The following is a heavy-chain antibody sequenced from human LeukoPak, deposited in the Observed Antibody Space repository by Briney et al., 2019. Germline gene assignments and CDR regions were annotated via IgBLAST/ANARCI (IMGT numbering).Heavy chain of an antibody. V-gene: IGHV3-15*01. Sequence: GGSLRLSCVASGFIFSDYWMSWVRQAPGKGLEWVGRIKSKTDGGTTDYAAPVKGRFTISRDDSKNTLYLQMNSPKTEDTAVYYCTTDPTGFVMYGQWDYWGQGTLVTVSS. CDR1: GFIFSDYW. CDR3: TTDPTGFVMYGQWDY. CDR2: IKSKTDGGTT. J-gene: IGHJ4*02. D-gene: IGHD6-19*01.